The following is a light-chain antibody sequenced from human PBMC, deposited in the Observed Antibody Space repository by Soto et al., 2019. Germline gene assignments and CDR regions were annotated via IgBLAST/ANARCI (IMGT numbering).Light chain of an antibody. CDR3: QQSYSTPRIT. V-gene: IGKV3-20*01. CDR2: GAS. Sequence: DIVLTQSPGTLSLSPGQRATLSCRASETVRSNFLTWYQQKPGQAPRLLISGASTRATGIPDRFSGSGSGTDFTLTISRVESEDFATYYCQQSYSTPRITFGQGTRLEIK. CDR1: ETVRSNF. J-gene: IGKJ5*01.